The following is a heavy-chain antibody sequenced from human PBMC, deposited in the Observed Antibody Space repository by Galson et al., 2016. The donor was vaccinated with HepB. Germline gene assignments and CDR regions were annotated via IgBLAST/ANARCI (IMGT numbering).Heavy chain of an antibody. CDR1: GFTFSNSA. J-gene: IGHJ4*02. V-gene: IGHV3-23*01. CDR3: AKAARLITFGGVIVIN. D-gene: IGHD3-16*02. Sequence: SLRLSCAASGFTFSNSAMSWVRQAPGKGLEWVSAITISVGNTYYADSVKGRFTISRDNSKNTLDLQMNSLRAEATAVYYCAKAARLITFGGVIVINWGQGTLVTVSS. CDR2: ITISVGNT.